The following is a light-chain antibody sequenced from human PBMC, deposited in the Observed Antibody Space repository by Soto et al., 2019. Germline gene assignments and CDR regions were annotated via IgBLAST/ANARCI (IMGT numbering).Light chain of an antibody. V-gene: IGLV2-14*01. CDR1: SSDIGAYNY. CDR2: EVS. J-gene: IGLJ3*02. Sequence: QSALTQPASVSGSPGQSIAISCTGTSSDIGAYNYVSWYQQHPGKAPKLMIYEVSNRPSGVSDRFSGSKSGNTASLTISGLQAEDEADYYCSSFATTSTLLFGGGTKLTV. CDR3: SSFATTSTLL.